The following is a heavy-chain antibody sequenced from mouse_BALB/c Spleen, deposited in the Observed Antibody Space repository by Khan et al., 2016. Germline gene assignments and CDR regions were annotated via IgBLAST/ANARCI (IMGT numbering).Heavy chain of an antibody. J-gene: IGHJ2*01. CDR1: GYVFSSYW. CDR3: ARGVGPDY. CDR2: IYPGDGDT. D-gene: IGHD4-1*01. Sequence: QVQLQQSGAELVRPGSSVKISCKASGYVFSSYWMNWVKQRPGQGLEWIGQIYPGDGDTNYNGKFKGNATLTADKSSSTAYMQLSSLTSEDYAVYFCARGVGPDYWGQGTTLTVSS. V-gene: IGHV1-80*01.